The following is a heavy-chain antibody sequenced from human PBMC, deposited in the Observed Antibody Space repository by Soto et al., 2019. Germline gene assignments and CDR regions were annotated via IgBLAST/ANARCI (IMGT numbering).Heavy chain of an antibody. V-gene: IGHV1-46*03. J-gene: IGHJ4*02. CDR2: INPLGGST. Sequence: GPSMKVSFKASGYTFTHQNMPRGRQAPGQGLEWMGIINPLGGSTNYAEKFQGRVTMTRDTSTGTVYMELSSLRFEDTAVYYCASSTYYYDSSGSYWGQGTLVTVSS. CDR3: ASSTYYYDSSGSY. D-gene: IGHD3-22*01. CDR1: GYTFTHQN.